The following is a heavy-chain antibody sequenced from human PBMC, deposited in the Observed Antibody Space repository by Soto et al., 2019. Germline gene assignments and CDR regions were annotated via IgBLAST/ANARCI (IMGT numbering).Heavy chain of an antibody. CDR3: ARSGGDYGMDYYYYMDV. Sequence: GGSLRLSCAASGFTFSSYDMHWVRQAKGKGLEWVSAIGTAGDTYYPGSVKGRFTISRENAKNSLYLQMNSLRAGDTAVYYCARSGGDYGMDYYYYMDVWGKGTTVTVSS. CDR1: GFTFSSYD. CDR2: IGTAGDT. V-gene: IGHV3-13*01. J-gene: IGHJ6*03. D-gene: IGHD4-17*01.